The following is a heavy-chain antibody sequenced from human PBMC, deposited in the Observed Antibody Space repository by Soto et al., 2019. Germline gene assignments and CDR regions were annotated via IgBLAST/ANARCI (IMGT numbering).Heavy chain of an antibody. V-gene: IGHV4-39*01. D-gene: IGHD3-22*01. CDR3: ARLKVSSGRDY. CDR2: IYYSGST. Sequence: SETLSLTCTVSGGSISSSSYYWGWIRQPPGKGLEWIGSIYYSGSTYYNPSLKSRVTISVDTSKNQFSLKLSSVTAADTAVYYCARLKVSSGRDYWGQGTLVTVSS. CDR1: GGSISSSSYY. J-gene: IGHJ4*02.